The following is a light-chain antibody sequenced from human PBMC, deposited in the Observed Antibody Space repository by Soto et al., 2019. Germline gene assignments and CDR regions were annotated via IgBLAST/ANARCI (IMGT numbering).Light chain of an antibody. V-gene: IGLV2-11*01. J-gene: IGLJ1*01. CDR3: CSYAGSYTYV. CDR1: SNDIGGHNY. CDR2: SVS. Sequence: QSALTQPASVSGSPGQSITIPCTGSSNDIGGHNYVSWYQQHPGKAPKLMISSVSKRPSGVPDRFSGSKSGNTASLTISGLQAEDEADYYCCSYAGSYTYVFGTGTKLTVL.